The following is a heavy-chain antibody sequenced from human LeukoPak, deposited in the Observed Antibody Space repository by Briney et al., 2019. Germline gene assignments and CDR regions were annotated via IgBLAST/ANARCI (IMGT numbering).Heavy chain of an antibody. Sequence: GGSLRLSCVASGFTFSSYRMNWVRQAPGKGLEWVSSISSSSSYIYYADSVKGRFTISRDNAKNSLYLQMNSLRAEDTAVYYCASLKYYDILTGYYGDYWRQGTLVTVSS. CDR3: ASLKYYDILTGYYGDY. CDR2: ISSSSSYI. V-gene: IGHV3-21*01. D-gene: IGHD3-9*01. CDR1: GFTFSSYR. J-gene: IGHJ4*02.